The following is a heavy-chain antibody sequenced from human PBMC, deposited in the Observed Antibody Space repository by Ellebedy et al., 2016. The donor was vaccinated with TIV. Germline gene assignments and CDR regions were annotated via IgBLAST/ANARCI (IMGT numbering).Heavy chain of an antibody. CDR1: GYTFTNYG. CDR2: ISGYNGNT. CDR3: ARFVDGDYEDY. D-gene: IGHD4-17*01. Sequence: AASVKVSCKASGYTFTNYGISSVRQAPGQGLEWMGRISGYNGNTYSAQKLQGRVTMTTDTSTSTAYMELRSLRSDDTAVYYCARFVDGDYEDYWGQGALVTVSS. J-gene: IGHJ4*02. V-gene: IGHV1-18*04.